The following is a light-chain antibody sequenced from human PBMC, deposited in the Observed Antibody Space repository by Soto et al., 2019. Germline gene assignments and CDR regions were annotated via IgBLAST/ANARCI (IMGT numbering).Light chain of an antibody. V-gene: IGKV2-30*01. Sequence: DVVVTQSPLALPVTLGQPASISCRSTQSLVDSDGNTYLTWLQQRPGQSPRRLIYKVSNRDSGVPDRLSGSGSGTDFTLKISGVEAEDVGVYYCLQGTHWPWTLGQGTQVEI. CDR2: KVS. CDR3: LQGTHWPWT. J-gene: IGKJ1*01. CDR1: QSLVDSDGNTY.